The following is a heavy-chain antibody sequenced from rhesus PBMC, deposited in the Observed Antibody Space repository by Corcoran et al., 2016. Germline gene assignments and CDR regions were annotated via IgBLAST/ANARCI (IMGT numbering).Heavy chain of an antibody. D-gene: IGHD3-28*01. CDR3: ARVGSGYYGGHFDY. V-gene: IGHV4-165*01. J-gene: IGHJ4*01. CDR1: GGSFSGYY. Sequence: QVQLQESGPGLVKPSETLSLTCAVSGGSFSGYYWGGIRQPPGKGLEWIGYISGSSGSTDYNPSLKSRVTISTDTSKNQFSLKLSSVTAADTAVYYCARVGSGYYGGHFDYWGQGVLVTVSS. CDR2: ISGSSGST.